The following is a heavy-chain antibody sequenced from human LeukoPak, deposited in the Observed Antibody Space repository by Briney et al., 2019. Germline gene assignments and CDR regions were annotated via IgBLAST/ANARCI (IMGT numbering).Heavy chain of an antibody. D-gene: IGHD6-19*01. J-gene: IGHJ4*02. CDR1: GGSISSSSYY. CDR3: ARHEIAVAGTDY. V-gene: IGHV4-39*01. Sequence: SETLSLTCTVSGGSISSSSYYWGWIRQPPGKGLEWIGSIYYSGSTYYNPSLKSRVTISVDTSKNQFSLELSSVTAADTAVYYCARHEIAVAGTDYWGQGTLVTVSS. CDR2: IYYSGST.